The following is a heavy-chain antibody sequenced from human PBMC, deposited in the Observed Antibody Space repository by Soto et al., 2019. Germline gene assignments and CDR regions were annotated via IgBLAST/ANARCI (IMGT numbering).Heavy chain of an antibody. D-gene: IGHD1-26*01. CDR1: GFTFSSYA. J-gene: IGHJ4*02. CDR2: ISGSGGST. V-gene: IGHV3-23*01. CDR3: AKNSGAYSSTIVDY. Sequence: GGSLRLSCAASGFTFSSYAMSWVRQAPGKGLEWVSAISGSGGSTYYADSVKGRFTISRDNSKNTLYLQMNSLRAEDTAVYYCAKNSGAYSSTIVDYWGQGTLVTVSS.